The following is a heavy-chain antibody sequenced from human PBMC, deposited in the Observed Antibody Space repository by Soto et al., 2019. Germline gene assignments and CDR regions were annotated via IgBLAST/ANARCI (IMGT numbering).Heavy chain of an antibody. CDR3: ARDREDYFDY. V-gene: IGHV3-30*04. Sequence: GGSLRLSCAASGFTFSSYAMHWVRQAPGKGLEWVAVISYDGSNKYYADSVKGRFTISRDNSKNTLYLQMNSLRAEDTAVYYCARDREDYFDYWDQGTLVTVSS. J-gene: IGHJ4*02. CDR2: ISYDGSNK. CDR1: GFTFSSYA.